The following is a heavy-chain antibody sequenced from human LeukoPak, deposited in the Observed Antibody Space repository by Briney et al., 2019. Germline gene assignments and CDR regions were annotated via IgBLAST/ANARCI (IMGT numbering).Heavy chain of an antibody. Sequence: GGSLRLSCAASGFTFTTYAMNWVRQAPGKGLERVSAISGTGHSIYYAASVKGRFTISRDDAKNSVYLQMNNLRGEDTAVYYCARAYTIADQFDYWGQGSLVTVSS. D-gene: IGHD4-11*01. V-gene: IGHV3-21*01. CDR1: GFTFTTYA. CDR2: ISGTGHSI. J-gene: IGHJ4*02. CDR3: ARAYTIADQFDY.